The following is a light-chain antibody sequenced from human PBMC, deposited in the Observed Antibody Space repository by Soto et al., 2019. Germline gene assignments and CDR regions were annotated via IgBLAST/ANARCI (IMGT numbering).Light chain of an antibody. CDR3: EAWDDSLNGVV. Sequence: QSVLTQTPSASGTPGQRVNISCSGSSSNIGRNNVNWYQQLPGTAPKLLIYSNNQRPSGVPDRFSGSKSGTSASLAISGLQSEDEADYYCEAWDDSLNGVVFGGGTKLTVL. J-gene: IGLJ2*01. CDR2: SNN. V-gene: IGLV1-44*01. CDR1: SSNIGRNN.